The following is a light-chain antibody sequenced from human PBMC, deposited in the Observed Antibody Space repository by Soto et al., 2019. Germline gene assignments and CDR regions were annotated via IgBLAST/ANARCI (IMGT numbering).Light chain of an antibody. Sequence: QSALTQPASVSGSPGQSIIITCTGTSSDVGGYDHVSWYQQHPGKAPKLMIYGVSNRPSGLSNRFSGSKSGNTASLTISGLQTEDEADYYCSSYTSSNSVVFGGGTKLTVL. CDR3: SSYTSSNSVV. CDR1: SSDVGGYDH. V-gene: IGLV2-14*03. J-gene: IGLJ3*02. CDR2: GVS.